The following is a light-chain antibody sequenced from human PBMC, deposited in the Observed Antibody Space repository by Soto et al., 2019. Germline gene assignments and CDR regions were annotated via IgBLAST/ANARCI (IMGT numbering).Light chain of an antibody. J-gene: IGKJ1*01. CDR3: QQYNNWPRT. Sequence: IGLTHSPGTLSLSPWEIATRSCRASQSVSSSYLAWYQQKPGQAPRLLIYGASTRATGIPARFSGSGSGTEFTLTISSLQSEDFAVYYCQQYNNWPRTFGQGTQV. CDR1: QSVSSSY. V-gene: IGKV3-15*01. CDR2: GAS.